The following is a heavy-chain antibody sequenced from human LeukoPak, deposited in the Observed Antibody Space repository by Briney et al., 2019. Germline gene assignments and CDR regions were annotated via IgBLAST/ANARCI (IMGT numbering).Heavy chain of an antibody. V-gene: IGHV4-61*01. Sequence: SETLSLTCTVSNGSVSDGYYYWNSIRQPPGKGLEWIGYILHRGTINNNPSPKSRVIISVDTSKNQFSLKLTSVTAADTAVYYCARAPQPTSYGDYGKRYFDLWGRGSLVTVSS. CDR3: ARAPQPTSYGDYGKRYFDL. CDR1: NGSVSDGYYY. J-gene: IGHJ2*01. CDR2: ILHRGTI. D-gene: IGHD4-17*01.